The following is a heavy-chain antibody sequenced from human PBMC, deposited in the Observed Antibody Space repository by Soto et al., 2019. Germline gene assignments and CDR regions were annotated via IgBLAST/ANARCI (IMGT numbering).Heavy chain of an antibody. CDR3: ARGRDLRYYGSGSYSLALDY. D-gene: IGHD3-10*01. CDR2: INHSGST. Sequence: SETLSLTCAVYGGSFSGYYWSWIRQPPGKGLEWIGEINHSGSTNYNPSLKSRVTISVDTSKNQFSLKLSSVTAADTAVYYCARGRDLRYYGSGSYSLALDYWGQGTLVTVSS. J-gene: IGHJ4*02. V-gene: IGHV4-34*01. CDR1: GGSFSGYY.